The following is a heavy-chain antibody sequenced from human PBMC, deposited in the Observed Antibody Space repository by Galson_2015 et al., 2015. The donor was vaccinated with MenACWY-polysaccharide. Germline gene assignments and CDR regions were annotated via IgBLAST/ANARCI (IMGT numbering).Heavy chain of an antibody. CDR2: IYPGDSDT. D-gene: IGHD2-21*02. Sequence: QSGAEVKKPGESLKISCKGSGYSFTSYWIGWVRQMPGKGLEWMGIIYPGDSDTRYSPSFQGQVTISADKSISTAYLQWSSLKASDTAMYYCARSYCGGDCYSNYWYFDLWGRGTLVTVSS. V-gene: IGHV5-51*03. CDR3: ARSYCGGDCYSNYWYFDL. J-gene: IGHJ2*01. CDR1: GYSFTSYW.